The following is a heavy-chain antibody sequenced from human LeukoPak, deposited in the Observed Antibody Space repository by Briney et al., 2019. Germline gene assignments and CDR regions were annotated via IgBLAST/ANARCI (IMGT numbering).Heavy chain of an antibody. CDR2: IFYSGSP. CDR3: ARDSPYYYGSGSYLYYFDY. D-gene: IGHD3-10*01. J-gene: IGHJ4*02. Sequence: SETLSLTCTVSGGSISSSSYNWGWIRQPPGKGLEWIGSIFYSGSPYYNPSLKSRVTISVDTSKNQFSLKLSSVTAADTAVYYCARDSPYYYGSGSYLYYFDYWGQGTLVTVSS. V-gene: IGHV4-39*07. CDR1: GGSISSSSYN.